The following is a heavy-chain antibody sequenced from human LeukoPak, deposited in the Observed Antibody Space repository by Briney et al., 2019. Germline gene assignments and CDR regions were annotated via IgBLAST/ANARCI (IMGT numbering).Heavy chain of an antibody. CDR1: GFTFSSYS. V-gene: IGHV3-21*01. CDR2: ISSSSSYI. D-gene: IGHD1-26*01. Sequence: GGSLRLSCAASGFTFSSYSMNWVRQAPGKGLEWVSSISSSSSYIYYADSVKGRFTVSRDNAKNSLYLQMNSLRDEDTAVYYCARDPTISGSYSDYWGQGTLVTVSS. J-gene: IGHJ4*02. CDR3: ARDPTISGSYSDY.